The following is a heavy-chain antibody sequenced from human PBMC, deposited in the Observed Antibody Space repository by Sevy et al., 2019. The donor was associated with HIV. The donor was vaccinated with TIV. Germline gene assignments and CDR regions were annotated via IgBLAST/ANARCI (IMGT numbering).Heavy chain of an antibody. CDR2: ISWNSGAM. D-gene: IGHD2-2*01. J-gene: IGHJ3*01. Sequence: GGSLRLSCAASEFTFSDYAMHWVRQVPGKGREGVSGISWNSGAMGYADSVQGRFTISRDNAKSSLYLQMISLRVEDTALYYCARALGYCVVNTCYGGSVNAFDVWGQGTMVTVSS. CDR3: ARALGYCVVNTCYGGSVNAFDV. V-gene: IGHV3-9*01. CDR1: EFTFSDYA.